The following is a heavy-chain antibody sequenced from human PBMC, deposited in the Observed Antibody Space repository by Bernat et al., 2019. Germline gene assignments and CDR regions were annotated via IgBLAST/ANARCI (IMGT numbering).Heavy chain of an antibody. D-gene: IGHD3-22*01. J-gene: IGHJ4*02. CDR3: ARDSDGITMIVGF. CDR2: INPSSGGT. CDR1: GYTFTAYY. V-gene: IGHV1-2*02. Sequence: QVQLVQSGAEVKKPGASVKVSCKASGYTFTAYYMHWVRKAPGQGLEWMGWINPSSGGTNYAQKFQGRVTMNRDTSISTAYMELSRLRSDDTAVYYCARDSDGITMIVGFWGQGTLVTVSS.